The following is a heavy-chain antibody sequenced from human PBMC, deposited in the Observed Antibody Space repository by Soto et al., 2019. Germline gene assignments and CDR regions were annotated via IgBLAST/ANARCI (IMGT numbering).Heavy chain of an antibody. CDR3: AKDLRRPPRDYDYVWGSSLLSPTIFDY. CDR1: GFTFSSYA. CDR2: ISGSGGST. Sequence: GGSLRLSCAASGFTFSSYAMSWVRQAPGKGLEWVSAISGSGGSTYYADSVKGRFTISRDNSKNTLYLQMNSLRVEDTAVYYCAKDLRRPPRDYDYVWGSSLLSPTIFDYWGQGTLVTVSS. D-gene: IGHD3-16*01. J-gene: IGHJ4*02. V-gene: IGHV3-23*01.